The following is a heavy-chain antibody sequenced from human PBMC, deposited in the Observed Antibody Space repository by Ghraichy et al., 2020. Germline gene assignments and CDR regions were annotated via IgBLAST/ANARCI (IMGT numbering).Heavy chain of an antibody. CDR1: GFTFSSYA. Sequence: GGSLRLSCAASGFTFSSYAMSWVRQAPGKGLEWVSAISGSGGSTYYADSVKGRFTISRDNSKNTLYLQMNSLRAEDTAVYYCAKEGRDQDYGGKSGYFQHWGQGTLVTVSS. J-gene: IGHJ1*01. V-gene: IGHV3-23*01. CDR2: ISGSGGST. D-gene: IGHD4-23*01. CDR3: AKEGRDQDYGGKSGYFQH.